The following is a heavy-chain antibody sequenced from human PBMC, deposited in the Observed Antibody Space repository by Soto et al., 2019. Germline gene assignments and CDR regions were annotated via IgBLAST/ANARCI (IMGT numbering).Heavy chain of an antibody. J-gene: IGHJ6*02. D-gene: IGHD4-17*01. Sequence: SETLSLTCTVSGGSISSSSYYWGWIRQPPGKGLEWIGSIYYSGSTYYNPSLKSRVTISVDTSKNQSSLKLSSVTAADTAVYYCARQSPKDPSDYGDYYYYYGMDVWGQGTTVTVSS. CDR3: ARQSPKDPSDYGDYYYYYGMDV. CDR2: IYYSGST. V-gene: IGHV4-39*01. CDR1: GGSISSSSYY.